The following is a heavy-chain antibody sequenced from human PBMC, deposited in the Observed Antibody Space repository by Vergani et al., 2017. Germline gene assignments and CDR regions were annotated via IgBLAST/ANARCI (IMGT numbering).Heavy chain of an antibody. Sequence: EVQLLESGGGLVQPGGSLRLSCAASGFTFSSYAMSWVRQAPGKGLEWVSAISGSGGSTYYADSVKGRFTISRDNSKNTLYLQMNSLRAEDTAVYYCAKFHHSNHPFDDAFDIWGQGTMVTVSS. D-gene: IGHD4-11*01. CDR3: AKFHHSNHPFDDAFDI. CDR2: ISGSGGST. J-gene: IGHJ3*02. V-gene: IGHV3-23*01. CDR1: GFTFSSYA.